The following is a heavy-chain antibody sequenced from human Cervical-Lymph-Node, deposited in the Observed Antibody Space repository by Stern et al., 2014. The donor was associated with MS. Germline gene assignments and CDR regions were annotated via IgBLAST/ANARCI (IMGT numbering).Heavy chain of an antibody. CDR3: ARGLPSF. J-gene: IGHJ4*02. CDR2: ISSNGSTI. CDR1: GFNFSAYY. V-gene: IGHV3-11*01. D-gene: IGHD1-26*01. Sequence: QLVESGGDLVKPGGSLRLSCAASGFNFSAYYMSWIRQAPGQGLDCLSYISSNGSTIYYEASVKGRFIITRDNAKQSLYLQMNSLRAEDTAGYYCARGLPSFWGQGTLVTVSP.